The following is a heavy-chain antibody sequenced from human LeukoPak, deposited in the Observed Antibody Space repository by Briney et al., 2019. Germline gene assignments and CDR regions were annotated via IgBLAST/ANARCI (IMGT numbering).Heavy chain of an antibody. J-gene: IGHJ4*02. Sequence: PSETLSLTCAVYGGSFSGYYWSWIRQPPGKWLEWIGEINHSVSTNYNPSLKSRVTISVDTSKNQFSLKLSSVTAADTAVYYCATQSIAAVGYWGQGTLVTVSS. V-gene: IGHV4-34*01. D-gene: IGHD6-13*01. CDR2: INHSVST. CDR1: GGSFSGYY. CDR3: ATQSIAAVGY.